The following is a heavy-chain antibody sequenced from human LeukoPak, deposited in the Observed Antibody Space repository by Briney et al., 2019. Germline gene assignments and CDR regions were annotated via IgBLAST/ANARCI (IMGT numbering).Heavy chain of an antibody. CDR1: GFTFSSYA. Sequence: GGSLRLSCAASGFTFSSYAMSWARQAPGKGLEWVSAISGSGGSTYYADSVKGRFTISRDNSKNTLYLQMNSLRAEDTAVYYCAKPYCSSTSCPIDYWGQGTLVTVSS. CDR3: AKPYCSSTSCPIDY. D-gene: IGHD2-2*01. V-gene: IGHV3-23*01. CDR2: ISGSGGST. J-gene: IGHJ4*02.